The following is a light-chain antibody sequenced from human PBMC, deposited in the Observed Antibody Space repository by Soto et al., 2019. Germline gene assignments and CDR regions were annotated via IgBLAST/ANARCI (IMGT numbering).Light chain of an antibody. CDR1: RSNIGSTY. Sequence: QSVLTQPPSASGTPGQRVTSSCYGGRSNIGSTYVDWYQHLPGTAPKLLIYKNYQRTSGVPDRFSGSKSGTSASLAISGLRSEDEADYYCATWDDSLSAWVFGGGTKLTVL. J-gene: IGLJ3*02. CDR2: KNY. CDR3: ATWDDSLSAWV. V-gene: IGLV1-47*01.